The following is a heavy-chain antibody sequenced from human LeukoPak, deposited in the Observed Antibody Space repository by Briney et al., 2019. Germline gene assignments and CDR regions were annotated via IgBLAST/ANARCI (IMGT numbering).Heavy chain of an antibody. D-gene: IGHD6-13*01. CDR3: AKKRIAAAGKNDFDY. V-gene: IGHV3-30*18. CDR2: ISYDGSNK. J-gene: IGHJ4*02. CDR1: GFTFSSYG. Sequence: PGGSLRLSCAASGFTFSSYGMHWVRQAPGKGLEWVAVISYDGSNKYYADSVKGRFTISRDNSKNTVYLQMNSLRVEDTAVYHCAKKRIAAAGKNDFDYWGQGTLVTVSS.